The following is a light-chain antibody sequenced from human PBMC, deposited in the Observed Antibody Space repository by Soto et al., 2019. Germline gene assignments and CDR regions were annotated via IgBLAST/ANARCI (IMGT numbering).Light chain of an antibody. CDR1: SSDVGGYNY. J-gene: IGLJ1*01. CDR3: SSYTSISTYV. V-gene: IGLV2-14*01. Sequence: QSALTQPASVSGPLGQSITISCTGTSSDVGGYNYVSWYQQHPGKAPKVIIYEVSNRPSGVSNRFFGSKSGNTASLTISGLQPEDEADYYCSSYTSISTYVFGTGTKVTVL. CDR2: EVS.